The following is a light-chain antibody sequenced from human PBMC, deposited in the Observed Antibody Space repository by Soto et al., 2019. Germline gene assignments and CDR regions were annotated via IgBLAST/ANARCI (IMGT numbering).Light chain of an antibody. V-gene: IGLV1-40*01. CDR3: QSYDSRLSGSV. Sequence: QSVLPHPPSVSWAPGHRFTISFTGSSSNIGAGYDVHWYQQLPATAPKLLTYGNSNRPSRVPDRVSRSKSGTSDSLAINGLQAEDEADYYCQSYDSRLSGSVFGTGTRSPS. CDR2: GNS. CDR1: SSNIGAGYD. J-gene: IGLJ1*01.